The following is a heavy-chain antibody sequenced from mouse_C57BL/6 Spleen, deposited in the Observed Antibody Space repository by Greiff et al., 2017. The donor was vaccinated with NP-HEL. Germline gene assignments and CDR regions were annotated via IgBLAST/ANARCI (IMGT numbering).Heavy chain of an antibody. CDR1: GYTFTDYN. CDR2: INPNNGGT. D-gene: IGHD1-1*01. V-gene: IGHV1-22*01. CDR3: ARDYGSRGWFAY. Sequence: EVQLQQSGPELVKPGASVKMSCKASGYTFTDYNMHWVKQSHGKSLEWIGYINPNNGGTSYNQKFKGKATLTVNMSSSTAYMELRSLTSEDSAVYYCARDYGSRGWFAYWGQGTLVTVSA. J-gene: IGHJ3*01.